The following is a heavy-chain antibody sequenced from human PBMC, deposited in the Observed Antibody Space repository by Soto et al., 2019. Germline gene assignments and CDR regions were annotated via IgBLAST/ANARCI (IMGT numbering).Heavy chain of an antibody. V-gene: IGHV1-18*04. J-gene: IGHJ4*02. CDR2: ISPYTGYT. CDR1: GYRFTSHG. D-gene: IGHD6-13*01. CDR3: ARDQSAAGTVDF. Sequence: GPEVRKPGASVKVSCKASGYRFTSHGITWVRQAPGQGPEWMGWISPYTGYTNYAQKFEGRVTLTTDTAARTAYMELKSLKSDATAVYSCARDQSAAGTVDFWGQGTLVTVSS.